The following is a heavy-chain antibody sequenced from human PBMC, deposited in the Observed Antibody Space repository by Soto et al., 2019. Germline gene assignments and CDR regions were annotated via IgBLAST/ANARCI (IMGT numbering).Heavy chain of an antibody. Sequence: DVHLVESGGGLVQPGGSLRLSCAVSGFPFSTYAMHWVRQAPGKGLEWISYINSDSTTTFHADSVKGRFTVSRDNAKNSLYLQMSSLRHEDTAVYYCARDLSHWGQGTRVTVSS. J-gene: IGHJ4*02. CDR3: ARDLSH. CDR2: INSDSTTT. CDR1: GFPFSTYA. V-gene: IGHV3-48*02.